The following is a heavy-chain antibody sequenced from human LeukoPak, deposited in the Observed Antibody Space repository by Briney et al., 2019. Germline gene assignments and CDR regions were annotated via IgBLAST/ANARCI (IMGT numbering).Heavy chain of an antibody. Sequence: SETLSLTCAVYGGSFSGYYWSWIRQPTGKGLEWIGEINHSGSTNYNPSLKSRVTISVDTSKNQFSLKLSSVTAADTAVYYCARRRGPYCSSTSCPIRWFDPWGQGTLVTVSS. CDR3: ARRRGPYCSSTSCPIRWFDP. D-gene: IGHD2-2*01. CDR1: GGSFSGYY. V-gene: IGHV4-34*01. CDR2: INHSGST. J-gene: IGHJ5*02.